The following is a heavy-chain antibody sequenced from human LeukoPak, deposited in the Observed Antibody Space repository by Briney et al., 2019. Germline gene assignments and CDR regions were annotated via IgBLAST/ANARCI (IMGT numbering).Heavy chain of an antibody. Sequence: GGSLRLSCAASGFTFSSYAMHWVRQAPGKGLEYVSAISSNGIGTFYANSVKGRFTISRDNSQNTLFLQMGSLRPEDMAVYYCAGAQSQDTNRYYRSAFDIWGRGTMVTVSS. J-gene: IGHJ3*02. CDR1: GFTFSSYA. CDR3: AGAQSQDTNRYYRSAFDI. CDR2: ISSNGIGT. V-gene: IGHV3-64*01. D-gene: IGHD2-8*01.